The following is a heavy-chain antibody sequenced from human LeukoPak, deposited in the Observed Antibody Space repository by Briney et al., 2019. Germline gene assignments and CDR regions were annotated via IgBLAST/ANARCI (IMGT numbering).Heavy chain of an antibody. CDR2: IKQDGSEK. Sequence: GGSLRLSCAASGFTISSYWMSWVRQAPGKGLEWVANIKQDGSEKYYVDSVKGRFTISRDNAKNSLYLQMNSLRAEDTAVYYCARDKSVGASLFDYWGQGTLVTVSS. V-gene: IGHV3-7*01. CDR3: ARDKSVGASLFDY. J-gene: IGHJ4*02. CDR1: GFTISSYW. D-gene: IGHD1-26*01.